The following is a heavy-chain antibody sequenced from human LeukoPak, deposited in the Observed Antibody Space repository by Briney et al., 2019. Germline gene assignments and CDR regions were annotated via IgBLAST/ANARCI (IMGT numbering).Heavy chain of an antibody. CDR2: INPNSGGT. J-gene: IGHJ4*02. V-gene: IGHV1-2*02. Sequence: GASVKVSCKASGYTFTGYYMHWVRQAPGQGLEWMGWINPNSGGTNYAQKFQGRVTMTRDTSISTAYMELSMLRSDDTAVYYCARPRGSSGWLDYWGQGTPVTVSS. CDR1: GYTFTGYY. D-gene: IGHD6-19*01. CDR3: ARPRGSSGWLDY.